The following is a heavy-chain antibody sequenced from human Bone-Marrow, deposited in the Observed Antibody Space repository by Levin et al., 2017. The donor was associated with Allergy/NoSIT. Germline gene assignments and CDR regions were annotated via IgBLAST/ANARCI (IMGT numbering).Heavy chain of an antibody. CDR3: AKDSGDY. CDR2: ISYDGNNE. V-gene: IGHV3-30*18. J-gene: IGHJ4*02. CDR1: GFTFSSYG. Sequence: QSGESLKISCVVSGFTFSSYGMHWVRQAPGKGLEWVAVISYDGNNEYYTDSVKGRFTISRDNSKNTLYLQMNSLRAEDTAVYYCAKDSGDYWGQGTLVTVSS.